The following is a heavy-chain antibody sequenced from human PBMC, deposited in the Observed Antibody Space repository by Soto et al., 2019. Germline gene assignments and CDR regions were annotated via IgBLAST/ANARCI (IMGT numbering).Heavy chain of an antibody. Sequence: SETLSLTCTVTGASISSYYWSWTRQPPGKGLEWIGYIYYSGSTNYNPSLKSRVTISVDTSKNQFSLKRSSVTAADTAVYYCARPKSSSWLDAFDIWGQVTMVTVSS. J-gene: IGHJ3*02. V-gene: IGHV4-59*08. CDR2: IYYSGST. D-gene: IGHD6-13*01. CDR3: ARPKSSSWLDAFDI. CDR1: GASISSYY.